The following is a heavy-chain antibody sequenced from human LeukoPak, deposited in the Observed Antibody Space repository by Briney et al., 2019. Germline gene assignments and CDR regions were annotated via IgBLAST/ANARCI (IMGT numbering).Heavy chain of an antibody. Sequence: GGSLRLSCAASGFTFSSYAMSWVRQAPGKGLEWVSAISGSGGSTYYADSVKGRFTISRDNSKNTLYLQMNSLRAEDTAVYYCAKGGCSSTSCWVDYWGQGTLVTVSS. CDR1: GFTFSSYA. D-gene: IGHD2-2*01. J-gene: IGHJ4*02. CDR2: ISGSGGST. CDR3: AKGGCSSTSCWVDY. V-gene: IGHV3-23*01.